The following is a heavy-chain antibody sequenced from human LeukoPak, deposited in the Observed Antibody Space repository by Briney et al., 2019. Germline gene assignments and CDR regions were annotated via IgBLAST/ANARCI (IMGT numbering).Heavy chain of an antibody. Sequence: GGSLRLSCAVSGFTFSTCVMHWVRQAPGKGLEYVSAISSNGDNTYYADSVKGRFTISRDNSKCTLYLQMSSLRADDTAVYHCVRGTGSWGQGALGTVSS. CDR3: VRGTGS. V-gene: IGHV3-64D*06. J-gene: IGHJ5*02. CDR2: ISSNGDNT. CDR1: GFTFSTCV.